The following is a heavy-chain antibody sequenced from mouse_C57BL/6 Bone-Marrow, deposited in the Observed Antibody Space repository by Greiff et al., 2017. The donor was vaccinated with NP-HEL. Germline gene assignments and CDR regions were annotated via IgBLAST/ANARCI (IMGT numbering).Heavy chain of an antibody. V-gene: IGHV1-12*01. CDR1: GYTFTSYN. J-gene: IGHJ4*01. D-gene: IGHD2-3*01. Sequence: QVQLKQSGAELVRPGASVKMSCKASGYTFTSYNMHWVKQTPRQGLEWIGAIYPGNGDTAYNQKFKGKATLTVDKSSSTAYMQLSSLTSEDSAVYFCARSKPYDGYSYYYAMDYWGQGTSVTVSS. CDR3: ARSKPYDGYSYYYAMDY. CDR2: IYPGNGDT.